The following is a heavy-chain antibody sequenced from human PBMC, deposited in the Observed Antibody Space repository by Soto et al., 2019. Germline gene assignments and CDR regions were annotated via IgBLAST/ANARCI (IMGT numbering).Heavy chain of an antibody. CDR1: GGTFSSYT. CDR3: ARDWEDYYGSGSYPGWFDP. J-gene: IGHJ5*02. CDR2: SIPILGIA. V-gene: IGHV1-69*08. Sequence: QVQLVQSGAEVKKPGSSVKVSCKASGGTFSSYTISWVRQAPGQGLEWMGRSIPILGIANYAQKFQGRVTITADKSTSTDYMEVSSVRSEDTDVYYCARDWEDYYGSGSYPGWFDPWGQGTLVTVSS. D-gene: IGHD3-10*01.